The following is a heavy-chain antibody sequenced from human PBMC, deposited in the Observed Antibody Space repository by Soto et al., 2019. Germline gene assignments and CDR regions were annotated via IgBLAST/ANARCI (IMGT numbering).Heavy chain of an antibody. V-gene: IGHV1-3*01. CDR1: GYTFTSYA. Sequence: QVQLVQSGAEVKKPGASVKVSCKASGYTFTSYAMHWVRQAPGQRLEWMGWINAGNGNTKYSQKFQGRVTITRDTSASTADMELSSLRSEDTAVYYCAREQLSFPPNYGSGCFAYWGQGTLVTVSS. CDR2: INAGNGNT. J-gene: IGHJ4*02. D-gene: IGHD3-10*01. CDR3: AREQLSFPPNYGSGCFAY.